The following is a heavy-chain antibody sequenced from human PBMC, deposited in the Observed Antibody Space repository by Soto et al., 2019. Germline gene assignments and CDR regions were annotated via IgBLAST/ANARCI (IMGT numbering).Heavy chain of an antibody. CDR2: ISGSGAGT. CDR1: GLTFRSFA. Sequence: QVSESGGGLGQPGGSLRLSCTVSGLTFRSFAMSWVRQAPGKGLEWVSTISGSGAGTYYADSVKGRFTISSDNAKNTLYLLMNSLRAEVRAVYYCAKIQGLLLEIYFFDYCGQGTLVTVSS. D-gene: IGHD3-3*01. V-gene: IGHV3-23*01. CDR3: AKIQGLLLEIYFFDY. J-gene: IGHJ4*02.